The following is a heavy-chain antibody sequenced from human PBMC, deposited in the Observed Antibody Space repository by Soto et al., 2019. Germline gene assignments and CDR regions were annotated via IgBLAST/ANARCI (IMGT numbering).Heavy chain of an antibody. J-gene: IGHJ4*02. D-gene: IGHD2-8*02. CDR3: AKNTGGLDY. CDR1: GFTFSSYG. Sequence: SLRLSCAASGFTFSSYGMHWVRQAPGKGLEWVAVISYDGSNKYYADSVKGRFTISRDNSKNTLYLQMNSLRAEDTAAYYCAKNTGGLDYWGQGTLVTV. CDR2: ISYDGSNK. V-gene: IGHV3-30*18.